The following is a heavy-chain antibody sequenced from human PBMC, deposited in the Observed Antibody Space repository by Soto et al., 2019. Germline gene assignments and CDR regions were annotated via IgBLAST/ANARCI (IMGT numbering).Heavy chain of an antibody. CDR1: GGSFGNYS. V-gene: IGHV4-59*01. J-gene: IGHJ6*02. CDR2: IYYRGST. Sequence: QVQLQESGPGLVKPSETLSLACTVSGGSFGNYSWSWIRQPPGKGLEWIGYIYYRGSTSYNPSLKSRATISIDTSKHQLALRLSSVTAADSAVYYCATGLFVPDNYFYYGVDVWGHGTAVTISS. CDR3: ATGLFVPDNYFYYGVDV. D-gene: IGHD2-21*01.